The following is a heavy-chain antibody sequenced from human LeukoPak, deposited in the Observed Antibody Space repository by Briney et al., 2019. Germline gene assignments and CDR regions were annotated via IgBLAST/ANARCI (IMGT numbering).Heavy chain of an antibody. CDR1: GGTFSSYA. V-gene: IGHV7-4-1*02. J-gene: IGHJ4*02. Sequence: GASVKVSCKASGGTFSSYAISWVRQAPGQGLEWMGWINTNTGNPTYAQGSTGRFVFSLDTSVSTAYLQISSLKAEDTTVYYCATYDTDTPFDYWGQGTLVTVSS. CDR3: ATYDTDTPFDY. D-gene: IGHD3-9*01. CDR2: INTNTGNP.